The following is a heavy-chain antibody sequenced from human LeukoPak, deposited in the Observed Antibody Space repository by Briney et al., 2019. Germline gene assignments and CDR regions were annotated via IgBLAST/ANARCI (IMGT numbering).Heavy chain of an antibody. D-gene: IGHD2/OR15-2a*01. Sequence: SETLSLTCTVSGGSISSYYWSWIRQPPGKGLEWIGSMYHSGATYYNPSLKSRVTISVDTSKNQFSLKLSSVTAADTAVYYCAKIVTAGYYFFDSWGQGTLVTVSS. J-gene: IGHJ4*02. V-gene: IGHV4-59*12. CDR3: AKIVTAGYYFFDS. CDR2: MYHSGAT. CDR1: GGSISSYY.